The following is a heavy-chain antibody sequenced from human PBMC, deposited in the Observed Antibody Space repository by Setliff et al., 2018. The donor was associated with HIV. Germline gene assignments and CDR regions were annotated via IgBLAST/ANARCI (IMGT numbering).Heavy chain of an antibody. D-gene: IGHD2-21*01. J-gene: IGHJ5*02. CDR1: GGSISGSSYY. Sequence: SETLSLTCNVSGGSISGSSYYWGWIRQPPGKGLGWIGSIYHSGSASHNPSLKSRITISVDRSKNLFSLKLISVTAADQGVYYCARVPVAGANWFDPWGLGTLVTVSS. CDR3: ARVPVAGANWFDP. V-gene: IGHV4-39*01. CDR2: IYHSGSA.